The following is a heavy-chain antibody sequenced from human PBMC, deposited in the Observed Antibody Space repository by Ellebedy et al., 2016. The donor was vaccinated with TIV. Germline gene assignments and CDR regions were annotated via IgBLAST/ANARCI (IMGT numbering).Heavy chain of an antibody. J-gene: IGHJ3*02. CDR2: LYGSGRGI. CDR3: AKDQVGGDGRWVYDI. CDR1: GFAFSSFA. V-gene: IGHV3-23*01. D-gene: IGHD3-16*01. Sequence: PGGSLRLSCGAFGFAFSSFAMGWVRRTPGKGLEGVSGLYGSGRGIWYSDSVKGRFTISRDNSKNTVYLQMNSLRAEDTGIYYCAKDQVGGDGRWVYDIWGQGTMVTVSS.